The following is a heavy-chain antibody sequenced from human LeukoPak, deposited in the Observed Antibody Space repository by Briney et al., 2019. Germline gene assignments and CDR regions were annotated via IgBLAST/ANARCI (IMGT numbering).Heavy chain of an antibody. CDR3: VRWGIVGSTRPDY. V-gene: IGHV4-59*12. CDR2: IYYSGST. CDR1: GGSISSYY. J-gene: IGHJ4*02. Sequence: SETLSLTCTVSGGSISSYYWSWLRQPPGKGLEWLGYIYYSGSTNYNPSLKSRVTMSLDTSKNQFSLKLSSVTAADTAVYYCVRWGIVGSTRPDYWGQGTLVTVSS. D-gene: IGHD1-26*01.